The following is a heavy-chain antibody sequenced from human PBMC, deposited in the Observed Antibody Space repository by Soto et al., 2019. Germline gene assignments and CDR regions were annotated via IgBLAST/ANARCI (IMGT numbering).Heavy chain of an antibody. V-gene: IGHV4-30-2*01. CDR2: IYHSGST. D-gene: IGHD3-22*01. CDR3: ARGAPVVNDY. J-gene: IGHJ4*02. CDR1: GGSISSGGYS. Sequence: TCAVSGGSISSGGYSWSWIRQPPGKGLEWIGYIYHSGSTYYNPSLKSRVTISVDRSKNQFSLKLSSVTAADTAVYYCARGAPVVNDYWGQGTLVTVSS.